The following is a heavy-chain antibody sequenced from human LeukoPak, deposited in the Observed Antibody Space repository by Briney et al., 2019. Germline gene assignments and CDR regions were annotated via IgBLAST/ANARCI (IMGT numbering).Heavy chain of an antibody. Sequence: SVKVSCKASGGTFISYAISWVRQAPGQGLEWMGGIIPIFGTANYAQKFQGRVTITADKSTSTAYMELSSLRSEDTAVYNCARETGSSYGDNYFDYWGQGTLVTVSS. D-gene: IGHD5-18*01. J-gene: IGHJ4*02. CDR3: ARETGSSYGDNYFDY. CDR1: GGTFISYA. CDR2: IIPIFGTA. V-gene: IGHV1-69*06.